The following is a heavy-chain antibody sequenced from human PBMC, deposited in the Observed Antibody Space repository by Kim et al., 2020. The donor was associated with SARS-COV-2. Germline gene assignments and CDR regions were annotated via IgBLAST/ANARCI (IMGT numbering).Heavy chain of an antibody. V-gene: IGHV3-11*05. Sequence: SVKGRFTISRDNAKNSLYLQMNSLRAEDTAVYYCARGGGYGDYEYGAHYYWGQGTLVTVSS. J-gene: IGHJ4*02. D-gene: IGHD4-17*01. CDR3: ARGGGYGDYEYGAHYY.